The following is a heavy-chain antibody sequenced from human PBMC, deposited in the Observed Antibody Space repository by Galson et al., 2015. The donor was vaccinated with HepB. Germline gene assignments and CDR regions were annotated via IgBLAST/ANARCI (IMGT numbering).Heavy chain of an antibody. Sequence: SLRLSCAGSGLTFSDYAVNWVRQAPGKGLEWVSRISGTGARTKYADSVKGRFTISRDNSKNTVSLQMSGLRAEDTGIYYCAREHSTVIWYFELWGRGTLVTVSS. V-gene: IGHV3-23*01. CDR3: AREHSTVIWYFEL. D-gene: IGHD2-21*01. J-gene: IGHJ2*01. CDR2: ISGTGART. CDR1: GLTFSDYA.